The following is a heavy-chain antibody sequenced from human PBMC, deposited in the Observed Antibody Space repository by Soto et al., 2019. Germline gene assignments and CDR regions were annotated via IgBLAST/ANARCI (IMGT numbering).Heavy chain of an antibody. CDR1: GFTFDDYA. Sequence: EVQLVESGGGLVQPGRSLRLSCATSGFTFDDYAMHWVRQAPGKGLEWVSGISWNSGSIDYADSVKGRFTISRDNAKNSLYLQMNSLRVEDTALYYCAKDIGVGVIPLIHRLHYYCYGMDVWGQGTTVTVSS. CDR2: ISWNSGSI. CDR3: AKDIGVGVIPLIHRLHYYCYGMDV. V-gene: IGHV3-9*01. J-gene: IGHJ6*02. D-gene: IGHD3-10*01.